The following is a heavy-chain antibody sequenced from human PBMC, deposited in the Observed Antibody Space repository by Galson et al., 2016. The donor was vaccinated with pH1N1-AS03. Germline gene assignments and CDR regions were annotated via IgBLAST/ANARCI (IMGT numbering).Heavy chain of an antibody. J-gene: IGHJ3*02. V-gene: IGHV3-7*03. CDR2: IKQDGSEK. Sequence: SLRLSCAASGFTFSGYWMTWVRQAPGKGLQWVANIKQDGSEKYYVDSVKGLFTISRDNAKKSLYLQINSLRAEDTAVYYCAKGKDFWSGYPDDPFDIWGQGTMVTVSS. CDR3: AKGKDFWSGYPDDPFDI. D-gene: IGHD3-3*01. CDR1: GFTFSGYW.